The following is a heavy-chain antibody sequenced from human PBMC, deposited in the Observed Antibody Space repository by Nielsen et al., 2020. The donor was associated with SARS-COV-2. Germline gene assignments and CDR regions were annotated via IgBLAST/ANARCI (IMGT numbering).Heavy chain of an antibody. Sequence: SETLSLTCTVSGGSISSGGYYWSWIRQHPGKGLEWIGYIYYSGSTYYNPSLKSRVTISVDTSKNQFSLKLSSVTAADTAVYYCARDTLFTDYVWGSYRWGQGTLVTVPS. CDR1: GGSISSGGYY. V-gene: IGHV4-31*03. CDR3: ARDTLFTDYVWGSYR. J-gene: IGHJ4*02. D-gene: IGHD3-16*02. CDR2: IYYSGST.